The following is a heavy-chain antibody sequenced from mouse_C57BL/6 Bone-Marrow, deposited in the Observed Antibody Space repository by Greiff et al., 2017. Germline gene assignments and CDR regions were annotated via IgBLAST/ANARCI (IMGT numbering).Heavy chain of an antibody. J-gene: IGHJ4*01. V-gene: IGHV1-61*01. CDR3: ARSLVHYYAMDY. CDR1: GYTFTSYW. D-gene: IGHD6-2*01. Sequence: QVQLQQPGAELVRPGSSVKLSCKASGYTFTSYWMDWVKQRPGQGLEWIGNIYPSDSETNYNQKFKVKATLTVDKSSSTAYMQLSRLTSEDSAVYYCARSLVHYYAMDYWGQGTSVTVSS. CDR2: IYPSDSET.